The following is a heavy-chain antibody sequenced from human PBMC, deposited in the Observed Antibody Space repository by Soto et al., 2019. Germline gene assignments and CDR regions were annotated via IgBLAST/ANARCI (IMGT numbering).Heavy chain of an antibody. Sequence: LSLTCTVSGGSISSYYWSWIRQPAGKGLEWIGRIYSSGSTSYNPSLKSRVTMSVDTSKNQISLKLSSVTAADTAVYYCVRVDAGMGVDYWGQGTLVTVYS. CDR3: VRVDAGMGVDY. J-gene: IGHJ4*02. CDR1: GGSISSYY. CDR2: IYSSGST. V-gene: IGHV4-4*07. D-gene: IGHD5-18*01.